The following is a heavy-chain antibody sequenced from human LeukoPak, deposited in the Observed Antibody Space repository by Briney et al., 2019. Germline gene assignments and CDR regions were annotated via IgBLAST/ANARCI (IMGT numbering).Heavy chain of an antibody. J-gene: IGHJ4*02. V-gene: IGHV3-23*01. CDR3: AKVKTHWYFDN. D-gene: IGHD1-1*01. CDR2: ISGSASGGT. Sequence: GGSLRLSCAASGFPFSTNDMSWVRQPPGKGLEWVSAISGSASGGTTYADSVKGRFTISRDNSKGTLYLQMNSLRAEDTAVYYCAKVKTHWYFDNWGRGTLVTVSS. CDR1: GFPFSTND.